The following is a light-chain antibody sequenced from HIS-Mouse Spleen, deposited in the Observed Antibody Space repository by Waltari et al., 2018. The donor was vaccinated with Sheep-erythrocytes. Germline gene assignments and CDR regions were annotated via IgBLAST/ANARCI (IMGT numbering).Light chain of an antibody. CDR3: MQALQTPWT. V-gene: IGKV2-28*01. CDR1: QSFLHSNGYTY. J-gene: IGKJ1*01. Sequence: DIVMTQSPLSLPVTPGEPASISCRSSQSFLHSNGYTYLDWYLQKPGQSPQLLIYLGSNRASGVPDRFSGSGSGTDFTLKISRVEAEDVGVYYCMQALQTPWTFGQGTKVEIK. CDR2: LGS.